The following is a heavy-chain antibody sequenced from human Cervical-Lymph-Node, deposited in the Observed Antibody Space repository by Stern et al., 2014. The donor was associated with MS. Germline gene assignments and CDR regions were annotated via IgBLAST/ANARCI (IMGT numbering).Heavy chain of an antibody. CDR2: IYYSGST. CDR1: GGSISSYY. D-gene: IGHD3-22*01. V-gene: IGHV4-59*01. CDR3: ARNYDSSGYRSYYYYGMDV. Sequence: QVQLQESGPGLVKPSETLSLTCTVSGGSISSYYWSWIRQPPGKGLEWIGYIYYSGSTNYNPSLKSRVTISVDTSKNQFSLKLSSVTAADTAVYYCARNYDSSGYRSYYYYGMDVWGQGTTVTVSS. J-gene: IGHJ6*02.